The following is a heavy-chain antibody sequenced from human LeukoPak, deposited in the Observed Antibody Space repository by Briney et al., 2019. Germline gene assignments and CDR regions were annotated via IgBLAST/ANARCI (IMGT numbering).Heavy chain of an antibody. CDR3: ARDLIAVRPGWFDP. CDR1: GYTFTTYG. CDR2: ISAYNGNT. V-gene: IGHV1-18*01. Sequence: ASVKVSCKASGYTFTTYGISWMRLPPGQGLEWMGRISAYNGNTNYAQQFQGRVTMTTDTSMSTAYMALRSLRSDDTAVYYCARDLIAVRPGWFDPWGQGSLVTVSS. D-gene: IGHD6-6*01. J-gene: IGHJ5*02.